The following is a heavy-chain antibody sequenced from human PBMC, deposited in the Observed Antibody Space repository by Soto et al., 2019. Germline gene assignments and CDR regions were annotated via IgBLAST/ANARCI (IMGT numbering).Heavy chain of an antibody. CDR3: ARGVPRQDSDNYYYYGMDV. V-gene: IGHV3-30-3*01. Sequence: GGSLRLSCAASGFTFSSYAMHWVRQAPGKGLEWVAVISYDGSNKYYADSVKGRFTISRDNSKNTLYLQMNSLRAEDTAVYYCARGVPRQDSDNYYYYGMDVWGQGTTVTVSS. CDR2: ISYDGSNK. J-gene: IGHJ6*02. D-gene: IGHD2-15*01. CDR1: GFTFSSYA.